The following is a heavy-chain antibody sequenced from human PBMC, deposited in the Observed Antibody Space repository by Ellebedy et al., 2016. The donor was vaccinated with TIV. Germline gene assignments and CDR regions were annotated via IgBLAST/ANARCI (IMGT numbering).Heavy chain of an antibody. CDR3: ARDNPLPRDFWSGYPDY. V-gene: IGHV3-30-3*01. D-gene: IGHD3-3*01. J-gene: IGHJ4*02. CDR1: GFTFSSSA. Sequence: GESLKISCAASGFTFSSSAMHWVRQAPGKGLEWVAVISYNGNNRYYAESVKGRFTISRDNSRNTLYLQMNSLRAEDTAVYSCARDNPLPRDFWSGYPDYWGQGTLVTVSS. CDR2: ISYNGNNR.